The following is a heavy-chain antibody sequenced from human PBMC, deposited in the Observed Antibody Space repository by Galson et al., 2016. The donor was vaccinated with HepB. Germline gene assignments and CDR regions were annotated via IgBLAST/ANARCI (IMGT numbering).Heavy chain of an antibody. D-gene: IGHD2-21*02. Sequence: SLRLSCAASGFIFSRYAMNWVRQAPGKGLEWVAGISGGGVSTHYADSVKGRFTISRDNSKKTLYLQMNSLRAEDTAVYYCAKGRYCGGDCYSSDYWGQGTLVTVSS. V-gene: IGHV3-23*01. CDR3: AKGRYCGGDCYSSDY. J-gene: IGHJ4*02. CDR1: GFIFSRYA. CDR2: ISGGGVST.